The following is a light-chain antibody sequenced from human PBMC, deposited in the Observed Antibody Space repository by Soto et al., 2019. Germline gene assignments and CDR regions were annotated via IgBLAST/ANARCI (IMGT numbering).Light chain of an antibody. J-gene: IGLJ2*01. CDR3: SSYTSSSTPVV. CDR1: SSDVGGYNY. V-gene: IGLV2-14*01. Sequence: QSALTQPASVSGSPGQSITIACTGTSSDVGGYNYVSWYQQHPGKAPKFMIYEVSNRPSGVSNRFSGSKSGNTASLTISGLQAEDEADYSCSSYTSSSTPVVFGGGTQLTVL. CDR2: EVS.